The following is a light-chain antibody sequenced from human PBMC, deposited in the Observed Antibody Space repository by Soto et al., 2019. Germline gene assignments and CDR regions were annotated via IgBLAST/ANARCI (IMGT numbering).Light chain of an antibody. CDR3: VMYLGSGISV. CDR1: SGSVSTSLY. V-gene: IGLV8-61*01. Sequence: QTVVTQEPSFSVSPGGTVTLTCGLNSGSVSTSLYASWFQQIPGQAPRTLIYSTNARSSGVPDRFSGSILGNRAALTITGAQADDEADYYCVMYLGSGISVFGSGTKLTV. CDR2: STN. J-gene: IGLJ1*01.